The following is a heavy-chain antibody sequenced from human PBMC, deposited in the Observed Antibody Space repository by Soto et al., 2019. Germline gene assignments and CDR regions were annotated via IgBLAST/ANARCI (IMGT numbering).Heavy chain of an antibody. V-gene: IGHV5-51*01. CDR3: ARKDKSGYFNWFDP. CDR2: IFPSDSDT. D-gene: IGHD3-22*01. Sequence: ESLKISFRTAGDRFTSYWIAWVRQIPGKGLEWMGIIFPSDSDTRYSPSFQGQVTISADRSTSTVFLQWASLKASDTAVYFCARKDKSGYFNWFDPWGQGTLVTVSS. CDR1: GDRFTSYW. J-gene: IGHJ5*02.